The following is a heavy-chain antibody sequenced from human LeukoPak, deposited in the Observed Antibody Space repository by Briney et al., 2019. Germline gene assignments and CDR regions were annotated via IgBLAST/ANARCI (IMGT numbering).Heavy chain of an antibody. J-gene: IGHJ4*02. D-gene: IGHD2-2*01. CDR1: GFTFSNYG. CDR3: AKDLPAAYFDY. Sequence: GGSLRLSCAASGFTFSNYGMHWVRQAPGKGLEWVAFVRYDESTKFYADSVKGRFTISRDNSKTTLYLQMSGLRVEDTAVYYCAKDLPAAYFDYWGQGTLVTVSS. V-gene: IGHV3-30*02. CDR2: VRYDESTK.